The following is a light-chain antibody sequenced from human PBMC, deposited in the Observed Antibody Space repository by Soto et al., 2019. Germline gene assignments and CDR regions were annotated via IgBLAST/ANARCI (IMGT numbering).Light chain of an antibody. V-gene: IGKV3-11*01. J-gene: IGKJ5*01. CDR3: QQRRRGAAST. CDR1: QSIGNF. CDR2: DAS. Sequence: SQSIGNFLAWYQQKPGQPPRLLIFDASNRAAGVPARFSGSGSGTDFALTIRCLDPGEFAVYFCQQRRRGAASTFGQGTRLEIK.